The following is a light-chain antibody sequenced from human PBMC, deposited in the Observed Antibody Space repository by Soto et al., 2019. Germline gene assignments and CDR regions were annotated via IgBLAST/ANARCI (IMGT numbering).Light chain of an antibody. CDR1: SSDIGGYKD. Sequence: QSALTQPASVSGSPGQSITISCTGTSSDIGGYKDVSWYQQHPGKAPHVLIFEVSYRPYGISNRFSGSKSGNVASLTISGLQAEDEADYYCCSYRSGTSPYYVFGTGTNVTVL. V-gene: IGLV2-14*03. CDR3: CSYRSGTSPYYV. J-gene: IGLJ1*01. CDR2: EVS.